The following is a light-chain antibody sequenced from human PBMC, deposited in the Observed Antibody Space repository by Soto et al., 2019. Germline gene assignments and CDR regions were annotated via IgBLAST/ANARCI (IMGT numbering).Light chain of an antibody. CDR3: MQGTHWPLT. CDR2: KVS. V-gene: IGKV2-30*01. Sequence: DVVMTQSPLSLPVTLGQPASISCRSSQSLVYRGGNTYLNWFQQRPGHSPRRLIYKVSDRDPGVPDRFSGSGSGTDFTLKISRVEAEDVGVYYCMQGTHWPLTFGGGTKVEIK. J-gene: IGKJ4*01. CDR1: QSLVYRGGNTY.